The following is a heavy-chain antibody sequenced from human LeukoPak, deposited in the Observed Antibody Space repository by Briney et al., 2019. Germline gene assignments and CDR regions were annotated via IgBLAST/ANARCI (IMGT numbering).Heavy chain of an antibody. J-gene: IGHJ4*02. V-gene: IGHV3-7*01. CDR2: IKQDGSKK. CDR1: GFPFSSYW. Sequence: GGSLRLSCVASGFPFSSYWMTWVRQAPGKGLEWVANIKQDGSKKSYVDSVKGRFTISRDNAKNTLYLQMNSLRAEDTAVYYCARDVWGIDYWGQGTLVTVSS. D-gene: IGHD7-27*01. CDR3: ARDVWGIDY.